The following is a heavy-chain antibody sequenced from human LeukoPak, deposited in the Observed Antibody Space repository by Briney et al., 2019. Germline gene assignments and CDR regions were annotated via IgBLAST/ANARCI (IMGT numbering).Heavy chain of an antibody. CDR1: GFTFSSYS. J-gene: IGHJ3*02. V-gene: IGHV3-48*04. Sequence: GGSLRLSCAASGFTFSSYSMNWVRQAPGKGLEWVSYISSSSSTINYADSVKGRFTISRDNAKNSLYLQMNSLRAEDTAVYYCARDSGYCSGGSCYHDAFDIWGQGTMVTVSS. CDR2: ISSSSSTI. D-gene: IGHD2-15*01. CDR3: ARDSGYCSGGSCYHDAFDI.